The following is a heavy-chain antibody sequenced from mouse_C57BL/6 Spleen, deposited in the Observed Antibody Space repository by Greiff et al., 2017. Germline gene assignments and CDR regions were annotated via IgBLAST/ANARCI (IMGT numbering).Heavy chain of an antibody. CDR3: ARGPTVVAPFDY. CDR1: GYTFTSYW. CDR2: IDPSDSYT. J-gene: IGHJ2*01. V-gene: IGHV1-69*01. D-gene: IGHD1-1*01. Sequence: VQLQQPGAELVMPGASVKLSCKASGYTFTSYWMHWVKQRPGQGLEWIGEIDPSDSYTNYNQKFKGKSTLTVDKSSSTAYMQLSSLTSEDSAVYYCARGPTVVAPFDYWGQGTTLTVSS.